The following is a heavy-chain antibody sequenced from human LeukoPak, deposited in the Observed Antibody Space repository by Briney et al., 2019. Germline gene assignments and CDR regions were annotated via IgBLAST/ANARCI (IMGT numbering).Heavy chain of an antibody. J-gene: IGHJ6*02. Sequence: SETLSLTCAVSGGSISSGGYSWSWIRQPPGEGLEWIGYIYHSGSTYYNPSLKSRVTISVDRSKNQFSLKLSSVTAADTAVYYCARRYGSGSDYYYYGMDVWGQGTTVTVSS. V-gene: IGHV4-30-2*01. CDR2: IYHSGST. D-gene: IGHD3-10*01. CDR3: ARRYGSGSDYYYYGMDV. CDR1: GGSISSGGYS.